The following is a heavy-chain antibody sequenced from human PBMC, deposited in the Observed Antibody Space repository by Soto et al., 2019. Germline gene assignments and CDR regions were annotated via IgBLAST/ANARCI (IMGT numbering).Heavy chain of an antibody. CDR2: IYYSGNT. CDR3: ARVPVDTYMIYWSDP. J-gene: IGHJ5*01. D-gene: IGHD3-16*01. Sequence: SETLSLTCSVCGDSVNSGNYYWTWMRQPPGKGLEWIGHIYYSGNTNYSPSLKSRITISLDTTNNQFPLNLNSVTAADTAVYYCARVPVDTYMIYWSDPWGQGTLVTVSS. V-gene: IGHV4-61*01. CDR1: GDSVNSGNYY.